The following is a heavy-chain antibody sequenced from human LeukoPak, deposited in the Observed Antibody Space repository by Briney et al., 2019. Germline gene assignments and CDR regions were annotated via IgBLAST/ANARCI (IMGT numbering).Heavy chain of an antibody. CDR1: GGSFSDYY. CDR3: ATYSTGFDI. J-gene: IGHJ3*02. D-gene: IGHD6-19*01. Sequence: SVTLSLTCAVYGGSFSDYYWTWIRQPPGKGLEWIGEINHRGSTHYNPSLKSRVTISVDTSKKQFSLKLSSVTAADTAVYYCATYSTGFDIWGQGTVVTVSS. CDR2: INHRGST. V-gene: IGHV4-34*01.